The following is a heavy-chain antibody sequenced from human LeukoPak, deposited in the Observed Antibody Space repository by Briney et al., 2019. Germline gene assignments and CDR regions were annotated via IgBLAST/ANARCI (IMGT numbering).Heavy chain of an antibody. Sequence: SVKVSCKASRGTFNSYAISWVRQAPGQGLEWMGRISPIFGTANYVQKFQGRVTITTDESTSTAYMELSSLRSEDTAVYYCARGLPSSGLVYWGQGTLVTVSS. D-gene: IGHD6-19*01. CDR3: ARGLPSSGLVY. CDR1: RGTFNSYA. CDR2: ISPIFGTA. V-gene: IGHV1-69*05. J-gene: IGHJ4*02.